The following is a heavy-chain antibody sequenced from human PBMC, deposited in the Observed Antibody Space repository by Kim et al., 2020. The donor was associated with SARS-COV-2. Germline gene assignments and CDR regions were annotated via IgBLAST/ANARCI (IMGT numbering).Heavy chain of an antibody. Sequence: GGSLRLSCAASGFTFSSYAMYWVRQAPGKGLEWVANIKQDGSEKYYVDSVKARFTISRDNAKNSLYLQMNSLRAEDTAVYYCAREYCTSNSCFYNWFDPWGQGTLVTVSS. CDR3: AREYCTSNSCFYNWFDP. D-gene: IGHD2-2*01. CDR1: GFTFSSYA. J-gene: IGHJ5*02. CDR2: IKQDGSEK. V-gene: IGHV3-7*01.